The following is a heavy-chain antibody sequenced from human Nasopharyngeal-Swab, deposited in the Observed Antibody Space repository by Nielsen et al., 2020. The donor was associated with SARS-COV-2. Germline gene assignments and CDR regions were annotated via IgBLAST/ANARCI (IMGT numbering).Heavy chain of an antibody. V-gene: IGHV3-9*01. Sequence: SLKISCAASGFTFVDYAMHWVRHAPGKGLEWVSGISWNSGSIGYADSVKGRFTISRDNAKNSLYLQMNSLRAEDTALYYCAKDISADDGSGSYYPRGGFDPWGQGTLVTVSS. CDR1: GFTFVDYA. CDR3: AKDISADDGSGSYYPRGGFDP. J-gene: IGHJ5*02. D-gene: IGHD3-10*01. CDR2: ISWNSGSI.